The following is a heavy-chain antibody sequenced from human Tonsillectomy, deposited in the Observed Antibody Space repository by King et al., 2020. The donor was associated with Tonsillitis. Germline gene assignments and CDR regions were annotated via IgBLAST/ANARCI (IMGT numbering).Heavy chain of an antibody. Sequence: QLQESGPGLVKPSETLSLTCTVSGGSINNYYWSWIRQPPGKGLEWVGYIYYSGSTNYNQSLKSRVALSVDTAKNQFSLKLNSVTAADTAVYYCARHANLEWVLLEVWGQGILVTVSA. CDR2: IYYSGST. D-gene: IGHD3-3*01. CDR1: GGSINNYY. CDR3: ARHANLEWVLLEV. J-gene: IGHJ4*02. V-gene: IGHV4-59*08.